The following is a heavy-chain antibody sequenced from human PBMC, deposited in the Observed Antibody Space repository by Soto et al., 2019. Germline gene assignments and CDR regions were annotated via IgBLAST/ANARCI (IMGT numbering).Heavy chain of an antibody. D-gene: IGHD2-15*01. V-gene: IGHV1-69*01. Sequence: QVQLVQSGAEVTKPGSSVKVSCKASGGTFSSYAISWVRQAPGQGLEWMGGIIPIFGTANYAQKFQGRVTITADESTSTAYMELSSLRSEDTAVYYCARVDVVVVAATPFAYWYFDLWGRGTLVTVSS. CDR1: GGTFSSYA. CDR2: IIPIFGTA. CDR3: ARVDVVVVAATPFAYWYFDL. J-gene: IGHJ2*01.